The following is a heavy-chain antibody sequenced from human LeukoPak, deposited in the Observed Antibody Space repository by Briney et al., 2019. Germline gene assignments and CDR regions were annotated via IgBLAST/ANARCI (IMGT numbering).Heavy chain of an antibody. CDR1: GFTFTSSA. J-gene: IGHJ4*02. CDR2: IVVGSGNT. Sequence: GASVKVSCKASGFTFTSSAMQWVRQARGQRLEWIGWIVVGSGNTNYAQKFQERVTITRDMSTSTAYMELSSLRSEDTAVYYYAADSVGATGTTAFDYWGQGTLVTVSS. V-gene: IGHV1-58*02. D-gene: IGHD1-26*01. CDR3: AADSVGATGTTAFDY.